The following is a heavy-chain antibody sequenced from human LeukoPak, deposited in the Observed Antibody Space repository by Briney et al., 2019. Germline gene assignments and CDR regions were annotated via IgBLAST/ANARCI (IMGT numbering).Heavy chain of an antibody. CDR1: GGTFSSYA. CDR2: IIPIFGTA. V-gene: IGHV1-69*13. CDR3: ASNPAGGITMVRGTLLDAFDI. J-gene: IGHJ3*02. D-gene: IGHD3-10*01. Sequence: SVKVSCKASGGTFSSYAISWVRQAPGQGLEWMGRIIPIFGTANYAQKFQGRVTITADESTSTAYMELSSLRSEDTAVYYCASNPAGGITMVRGTLLDAFDIWGQGTMVTVSS.